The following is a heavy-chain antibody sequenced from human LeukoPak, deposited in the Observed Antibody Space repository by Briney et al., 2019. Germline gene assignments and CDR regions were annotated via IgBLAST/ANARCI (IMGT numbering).Heavy chain of an antibody. V-gene: IGHV3-30*14. CDR1: GFTFSSYA. Sequence: GGSLRLSCAASGFTFSSYAMHWVRQAPGKGLEWVAVISYDGSNKYYADSVKGRFTISRDNSKNTLYLQMNSLRAEDTAVYYCARLLWFGDYDFDYWGQGTLVTVSS. CDR3: ARLLWFGDYDFDY. CDR2: ISYDGSNK. D-gene: IGHD3-10*01. J-gene: IGHJ4*02.